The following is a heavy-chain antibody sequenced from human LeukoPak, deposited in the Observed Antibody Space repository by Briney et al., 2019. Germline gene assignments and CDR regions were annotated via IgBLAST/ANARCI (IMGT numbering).Heavy chain of an antibody. J-gene: IGHJ3*02. Sequence: SETLSLTCTVSGGSISSSSYYWGWIRQPPGKGLEWIGSIYYSGSTYYNPSLKSRVTISVDTSKNQFSLKLSSVTAADTAVYYCARRQIRYQLPSFKPGVVFDIWGQGTMVTVSS. V-gene: IGHV4-39*01. D-gene: IGHD2-2*01. CDR2: IYYSGST. CDR1: GGSISSSSYY. CDR3: ARRQIRYQLPSFKPGVVFDI.